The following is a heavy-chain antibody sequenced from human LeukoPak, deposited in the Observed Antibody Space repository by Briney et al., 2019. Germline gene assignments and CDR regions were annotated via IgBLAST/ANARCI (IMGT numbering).Heavy chain of an antibody. Sequence: GSSVKVSCKASGGTFSSYAISWVRQAPGQGLEWMGGIIPIFGTANYAQKFQGRVTITTDESTSTAYMELSSLRSEDTAVYYCARDNWSGYNWFDPWGQGTLVTVSS. CDR1: GGTFSSYA. D-gene: IGHD3-3*01. CDR2: IIPIFGTA. V-gene: IGHV1-69*05. J-gene: IGHJ5*02. CDR3: ARDNWSGYNWFDP.